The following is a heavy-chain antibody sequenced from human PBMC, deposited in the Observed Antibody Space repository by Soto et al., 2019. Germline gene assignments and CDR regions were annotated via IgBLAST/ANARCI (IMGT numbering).Heavy chain of an antibody. V-gene: IGHV4-38-2*01. Sequence: SETLSLTCDVSGDSVSRGFYWGWIRQPPGKGLEWIGSIYRSGNTYYNPSLKSRVSISVDGSKNQFSLKLHSVTAADTAVYYCARGPPIATAPTSFYNWFDPWGQGTLVTSPQ. J-gene: IGHJ5*02. CDR1: GDSVSRGFY. CDR3: ARGPPIATAPTSFYNWFDP. D-gene: IGHD1-1*01. CDR2: IYRSGNT.